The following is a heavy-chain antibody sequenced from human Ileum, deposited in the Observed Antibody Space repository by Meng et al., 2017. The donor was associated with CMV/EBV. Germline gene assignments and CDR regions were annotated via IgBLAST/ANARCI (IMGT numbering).Heavy chain of an antibody. CDR1: GGSFSGYY. CDR3: ARGARGPDCDFWSGYSRGYYYYGMDV. D-gene: IGHD3-3*01. Sequence: SETLSLTCAVYGGSFSGYYWSWIRQPPGKGLEWIGEINHSGSTNYNPSLKSRVTISVDTSKNQFSLKLSSVTAADTAVYYCARGARGPDCDFWSGYSRGYYYYGMDVWGQGTTVTVSS. J-gene: IGHJ6*02. CDR2: INHSGST. V-gene: IGHV4-34*01.